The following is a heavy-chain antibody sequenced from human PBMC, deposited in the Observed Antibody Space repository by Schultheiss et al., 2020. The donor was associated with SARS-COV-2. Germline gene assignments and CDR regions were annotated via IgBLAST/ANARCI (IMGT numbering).Heavy chain of an antibody. Sequence: GGSLRLSCAASGFTFSSYAMSWVRQAPGKGLEWVSAISGSGGSTYYADSVKGRFTISRDNAKNSLYLQMNSLRAEDTAVYYCARELSHSPSDYWGQGTLVTVSS. CDR3: ARELSHSPSDY. CDR1: GFTFSSYA. D-gene: IGHD5-18*01. J-gene: IGHJ4*02. CDR2: ISGSGGST. V-gene: IGHV3-23*01.